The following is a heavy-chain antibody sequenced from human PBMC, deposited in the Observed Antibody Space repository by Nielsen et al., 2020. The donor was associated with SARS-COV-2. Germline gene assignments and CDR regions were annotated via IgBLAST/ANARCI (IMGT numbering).Heavy chain of an antibody. CDR1: GFTFGDSI. J-gene: IGHJ6*02. CDR2: VRSKTNNYET. Sequence: GGSLRLSCAASGFTFGDSIIHWVRQAPGKGLEWVGRVRSKTNNYETAYAATVKGRFTISRDESKNMSYLQMTRLKTEDTAVYYCKHYYERDVWGQGTTVTVSS. V-gene: IGHV3-73*01. CDR3: KHYYERDV.